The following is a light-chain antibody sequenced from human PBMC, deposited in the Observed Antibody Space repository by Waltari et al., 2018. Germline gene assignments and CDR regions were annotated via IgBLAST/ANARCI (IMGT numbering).Light chain of an antibody. CDR3: CSLTSSRTVI. V-gene: IGLV2-14*03. CDR2: DVA. J-gene: IGLJ2*01. Sequence: QSALTQPASVSESPGQSITISCTGTTGDVGAYNYVSWYQQLPGKAPKLRMYDVANRPSGVSDRFSGSKSGNTASLIIAGLQAEDEADYYCCSLTSSRTVIFGGGTKLTVL. CDR1: TGDVGAYNY.